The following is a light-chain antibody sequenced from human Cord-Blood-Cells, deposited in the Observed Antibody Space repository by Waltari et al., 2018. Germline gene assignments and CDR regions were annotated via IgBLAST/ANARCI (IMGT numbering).Light chain of an antibody. J-gene: IGLJ1*01. Sequence: QSALTQPASVSGSPGQSITISCTGTSSDVGGYNYVSWYQQHPGKAPKLMIYEVSNRTSGVSNRFSGSKSDNTASLTISGLQAEDEADYYCSSYTSSSTLVFGTGTKVTVL. V-gene: IGLV2-14*01. CDR2: EVS. CDR1: SSDVGGYNY. CDR3: SSYTSSSTLV.